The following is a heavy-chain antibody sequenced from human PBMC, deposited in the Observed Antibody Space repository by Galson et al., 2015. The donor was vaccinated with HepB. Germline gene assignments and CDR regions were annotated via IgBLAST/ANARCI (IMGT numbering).Heavy chain of an antibody. CDR1: GYTFTSYD. J-gene: IGHJ3*02. D-gene: IGHD4-17*01. CDR2: MNPNSGNT. Sequence: SVKVSCKASGYTFTSYDINWVRQATGQGLEWMGWMNPNSGNTGYAQKFQGRVTMTRNTSISTAYMELSSLRSEDTAVYYCARGLRTTVTTLLRLGFMPDAFEIWGQGTMVTVSS. V-gene: IGHV1-8*01. CDR3: ARGLRTTVTTLLRLGFMPDAFEI.